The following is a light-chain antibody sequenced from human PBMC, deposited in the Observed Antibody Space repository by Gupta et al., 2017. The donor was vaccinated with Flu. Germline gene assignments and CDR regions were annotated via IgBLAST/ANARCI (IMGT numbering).Light chain of an antibody. V-gene: IGKV3-20*01. Sequence: GSLSLSPGESATLSCSASQTFQGHYLAWNQTRPGQPPRLLIYGASTRATGIPDRFSGSGSGADFTLAISRLEPEDFAIYYCQHDENSPWTFGQGTKVEDK. CDR2: GAS. CDR3: QHDENSPWT. J-gene: IGKJ1*01. CDR1: QTFQGHY.